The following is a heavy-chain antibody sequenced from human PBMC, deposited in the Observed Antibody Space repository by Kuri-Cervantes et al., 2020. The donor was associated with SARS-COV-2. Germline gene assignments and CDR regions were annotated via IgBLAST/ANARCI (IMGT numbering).Heavy chain of an antibody. CDR3: ARAGSKWLSGAFDI. J-gene: IGHJ3*02. Sequence: ASVKVSCKASGYTFTSYGISWVRQAPGQGLEWMGWISAYNGNTNYAQKLQGRVTMTTDASTSTAYMELRSLRSDDTAVYYCARAGSKWLSGAFDIWGQGTMVTVSS. CDR2: ISAYNGNT. D-gene: IGHD3-22*01. V-gene: IGHV1-18*01. CDR1: GYTFTSYG.